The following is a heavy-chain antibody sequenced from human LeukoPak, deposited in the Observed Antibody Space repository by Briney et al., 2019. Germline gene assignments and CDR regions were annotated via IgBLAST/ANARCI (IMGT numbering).Heavy chain of an antibody. J-gene: IGHJ6*03. CDR3: ARVLRGASGEDYMDV. CDR1: GGSISSYY. D-gene: IGHD3-10*01. V-gene: IGHV4-59*01. CDR2: IYYSGST. Sequence: PSETLSLTCTVSGGSISSYYWSWIRQPPGKGLEWIGYIYYSGSTNYNPSLKSRVTISVDTSKNQFSLKLSSVTAADTAVYYCARVLRGASGEDYMDVWGKGTTVTISS.